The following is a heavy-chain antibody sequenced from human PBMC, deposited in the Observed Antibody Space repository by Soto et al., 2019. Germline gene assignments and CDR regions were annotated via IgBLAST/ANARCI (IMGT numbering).Heavy chain of an antibody. V-gene: IGHV3-33*01. D-gene: IGHD2-15*01. Sequence: PGGSLRLSCAASGFTFSSYGMHWVRQAPGKGLEWVAVIWYDGSNKYYADSVKGRFTISRDNSKNTLYLQMNSLRAEDTAVYYCARDQNIVVVVAATPALDYWGQGTLVTVSS. CDR2: IWYDGSNK. J-gene: IGHJ4*02. CDR3: ARDQNIVVVVAATPALDY. CDR1: GFTFSSYG.